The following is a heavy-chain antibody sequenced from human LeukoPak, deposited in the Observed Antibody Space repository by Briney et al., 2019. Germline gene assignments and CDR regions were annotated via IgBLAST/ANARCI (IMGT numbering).Heavy chain of an antibody. CDR1: GGSFSGYY. D-gene: IGHD2-2*01. CDR3: ASLLPWAAAASRPDAFDI. Sequence: PSETLSLTCAVYGGSFSGYYWSWIRQPPGKGLEWIGEINHSGSTNYNPSLKSRVTISVDTSKNQFSLKLSSVTAADTAVYYCASLLPWAAAASRPDAFDIWGQGTMVTVSS. J-gene: IGHJ3*02. V-gene: IGHV4-34*01. CDR2: INHSGST.